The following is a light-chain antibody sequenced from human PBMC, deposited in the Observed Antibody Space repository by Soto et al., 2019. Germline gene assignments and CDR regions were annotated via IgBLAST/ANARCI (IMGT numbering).Light chain of an antibody. CDR2: GAS. V-gene: IGKV3-20*01. CDR3: QQYGSSPPIT. Sequence: EIVLTQSPGTLCLCPGERGTHSCRASQSVSSSYLAWYQHKPGQAPTLLIYGASRTATGIPDRFSGTGSGTDFTLTISRLEPEDFAVYYCQQYGSSPPITFGQGTRLEI. J-gene: IGKJ5*01. CDR1: QSVSSSY.